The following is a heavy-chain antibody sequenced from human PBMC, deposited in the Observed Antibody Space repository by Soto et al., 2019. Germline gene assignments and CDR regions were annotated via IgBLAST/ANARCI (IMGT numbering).Heavy chain of an antibody. V-gene: IGHV3-30*18. D-gene: IGHD3-3*01. Sequence: GGSLRLSCAASGFTFSSYGMHWVRQAPGKGLEWVAVISYDGSNKYYADSVKGRFTISTDNSKNTLYLQMNSLRAEDTAVYYCAKSPYYDFWSGYSHYGMDVGGQGTTVTVSS. CDR1: GFTFSSYG. J-gene: IGHJ6*02. CDR3: AKSPYYDFWSGYSHYGMDV. CDR2: ISYDGSNK.